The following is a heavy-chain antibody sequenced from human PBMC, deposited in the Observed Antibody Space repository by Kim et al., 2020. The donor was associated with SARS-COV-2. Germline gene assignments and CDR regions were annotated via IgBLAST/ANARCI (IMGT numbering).Heavy chain of an antibody. CDR1: GFTFSDYY. J-gene: IGHJ5*02. Sequence: VGSLRLSCAASGFTFSDYYMTWIRQAPGKGLEWLAYISSSGSYIVYADSVKGRFSISRDNAKKSLYLQMNSLRAEDTAVYYCARVSSGSSSWYWFDAWGQGTLVTVSS. V-gene: IGHV3-11*05. D-gene: IGHD6-13*01. CDR2: ISSSGSYI. CDR3: ARVSSGSSSWYWFDA.